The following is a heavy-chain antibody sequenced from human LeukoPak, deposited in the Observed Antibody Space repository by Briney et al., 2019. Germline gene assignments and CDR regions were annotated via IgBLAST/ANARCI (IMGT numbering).Heavy chain of an antibody. CDR3: ARDRGGCSSTSCYNYYYYYYGMDV. V-gene: IGHV1-46*01. D-gene: IGHD2-2*02. J-gene: IGHJ6*02. CDR2: INPSGGST. CDR1: GYTFTSYY. Sequence: GASVKVSCKASGYTFTSYYMHWVRQAPGQGLEWMGIINPSGGSTSYAQKFQGRVTMTRDTSTSTVYMELSSLRSEDTAVYYCARDRGGCSSTSCYNYYYYYYGMDVWGQGTTVTVSS.